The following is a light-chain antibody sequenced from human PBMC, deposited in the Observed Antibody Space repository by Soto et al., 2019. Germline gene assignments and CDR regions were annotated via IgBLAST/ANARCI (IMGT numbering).Light chain of an antibody. CDR3: HQCCSSRT. V-gene: IGKV3-20*01. CDR1: QSVNSNY. J-gene: IGKJ1*01. Sequence: EIVFTQAPVTLSFCPLEIATLSCRSSQSVNSNYLAWYQQKPGQAPRLLIYAASSRAAGFPDRFSGSGSETDFTLTISVLESEDIAVYYCHQCCSSRTFGQGTKVDIK. CDR2: AAS.